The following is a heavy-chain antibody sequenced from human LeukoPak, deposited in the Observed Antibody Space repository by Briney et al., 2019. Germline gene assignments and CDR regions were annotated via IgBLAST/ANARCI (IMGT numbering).Heavy chain of an antibody. V-gene: IGHV3-11*01. Sequence: GGSLRLSCAASGFTFSDYYMSWIRQAPGKGLEWVSYISSSGNTIYYADSVKGRFTISRDNAKNSLYLQMNSLRAEDTAVYYCAREARYYYDSSGYFDYWGQGTLVTVSS. J-gene: IGHJ4*02. CDR3: AREARYYYDSSGYFDY. D-gene: IGHD3-22*01. CDR1: GFTFSDYY. CDR2: ISSSGNTI.